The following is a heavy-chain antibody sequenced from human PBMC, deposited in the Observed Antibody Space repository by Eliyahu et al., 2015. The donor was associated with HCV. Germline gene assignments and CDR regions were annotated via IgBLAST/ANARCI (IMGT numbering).Heavy chain of an antibody. Sequence: EVQLVESGGGLVQPGGSLRLSCAASGFXFSSYWMSWVRQAPGKGLEWVANIKQDGSEKYYVDSVKGRFTISRDNAKNSLYLQMNSLRAEDTAVYYCARAIISRDAFDIWGQGTMVTVSS. CDR2: IKQDGSEK. J-gene: IGHJ3*02. CDR3: ARAIISRDAFDI. CDR1: GFXFSSYW. V-gene: IGHV3-7*03. D-gene: IGHD2-21*01.